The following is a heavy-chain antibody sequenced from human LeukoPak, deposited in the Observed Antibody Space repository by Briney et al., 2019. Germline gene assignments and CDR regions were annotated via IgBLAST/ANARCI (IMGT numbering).Heavy chain of an antibody. V-gene: IGHV3-48*03. CDR2: ISSSGSTI. Sequence: GGSLRLSCAASGFTFSSYEMNWVRQAPGKGLEWVSYISSSGSTIYYADSVKGRFTISRDNAKNSLYLQMNSLRAEDTAVYYCARDSGYSYGPPDYWGQGTLVTVSS. CDR3: ARDSGYSYGPPDY. D-gene: IGHD5-18*01. J-gene: IGHJ4*02. CDR1: GFTFSSYE.